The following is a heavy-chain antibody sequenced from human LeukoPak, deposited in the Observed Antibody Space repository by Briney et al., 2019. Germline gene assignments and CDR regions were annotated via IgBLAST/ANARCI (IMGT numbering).Heavy chain of an antibody. J-gene: IGHJ4*02. D-gene: IGHD3-22*01. V-gene: IGHV6-1*01. CDR2: TYYRSKWYN. Sequence: SQTLSLTCAISGDSVSSNSAAWNWIRQSPSRGLEWLGRTYYRSKWYNDYAVSVKSRITISPDTSKNQFSLQLNSVTPEDTAVYYCARGDSSGYYEDVRWYFDYWGQGTLVTVSS. CDR3: ARGDSSGYYEDVRWYFDY. CDR1: GDSVSSNSAA.